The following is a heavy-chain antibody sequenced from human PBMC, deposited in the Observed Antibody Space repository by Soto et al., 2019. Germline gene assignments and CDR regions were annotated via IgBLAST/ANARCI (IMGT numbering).Heavy chain of an antibody. J-gene: IGHJ4*02. V-gene: IGHV3-74*01. CDR2: INSDGSST. CDR3: ARDPGTGYYDSSGYYYD. D-gene: IGHD3-22*01. CDR1: GFTLSSYW. Sequence: EVQLVESGGDLVQPGGSLRLSCAASGFTLSSYWMHWVRQAPGKGLVWVSRINSDGSSTSYADSVKGRFTISRDNAKNTLYLKMNSLRGEETAVYYCARDPGTGYYDSSGYYYDWGQGTLVTVSS.